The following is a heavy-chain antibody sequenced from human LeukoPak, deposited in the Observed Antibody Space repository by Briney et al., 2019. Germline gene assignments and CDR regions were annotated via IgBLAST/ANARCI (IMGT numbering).Heavy chain of an antibody. D-gene: IGHD3-22*01. CDR2: INSDGSST. CDR1: GLTFSSYW. V-gene: IGHV3-74*01. Sequence: GGSLRLSCAASGLTFSSYWMHWVRQAPGKGLVWVSRINSDGSSTSYADSVKGRFTISRDNAKDTLYLQMNSLRAEDTAVYYCARYYYDSSGDYGMDVWGQGTTVTVSS. J-gene: IGHJ6*02. CDR3: ARYYYDSSGDYGMDV.